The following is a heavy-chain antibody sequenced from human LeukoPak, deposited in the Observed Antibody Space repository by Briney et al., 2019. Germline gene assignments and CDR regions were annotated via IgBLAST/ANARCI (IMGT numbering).Heavy chain of an antibody. Sequence: GGSLRLSCAASGFTFSSYTMSWVREAPGKGLEWVAPISSSINYIYHADSIKGRFTISRDDAQNSVYLQMNSLKDEDTAVYYRARSRTSSPYDKNLNFWGQGTLVIVSS. V-gene: IGHV3-21*01. D-gene: IGHD1-14*01. J-gene: IGHJ4*02. CDR1: GFTFSSYT. CDR3: ARSRTSSPYDKNLNF. CDR2: ISSSINYI.